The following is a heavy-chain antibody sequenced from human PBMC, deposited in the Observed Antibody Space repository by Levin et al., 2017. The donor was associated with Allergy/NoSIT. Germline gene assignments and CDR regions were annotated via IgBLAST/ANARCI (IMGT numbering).Heavy chain of an antibody. CDR1: GGSITSGGYY. V-gene: IGHV4-31*03. CDR3: ARELIQRGFDY. CDR2: IYHDGGT. Sequence: SSETLSLTCTVSGGSITSGGYYWTWIRQHPGKGLEWIGYIYHDGGTYYNPSLKSRVLISMDMSRNQFSLKVSSVTAADTAVYYCARELIQRGFDYWGQGTLVTVSS. D-gene: IGHD1-1*01. J-gene: IGHJ4*02.